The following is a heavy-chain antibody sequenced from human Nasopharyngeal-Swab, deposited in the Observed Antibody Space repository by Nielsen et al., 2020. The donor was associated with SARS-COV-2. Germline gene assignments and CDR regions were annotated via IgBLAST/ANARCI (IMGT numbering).Heavy chain of an antibody. J-gene: IGHJ4*02. V-gene: IGHV2-26*01. CDR3: AREEGSQWLVPNYFDY. CDR2: IFSKDEK. CDR1: GFSLSNARMG. Sequence: SGPTPLQPTETLTLTCTVSGFSLSNARMGVSWIRQPPGKALEWLAHIFSKDEKSYSTSLKSRLTISKDTSKSQVVLTMTNMDPVDTATYYCAREEGSQWLVPNYFDYWGQGTLGTVSA. D-gene: IGHD6-19*01.